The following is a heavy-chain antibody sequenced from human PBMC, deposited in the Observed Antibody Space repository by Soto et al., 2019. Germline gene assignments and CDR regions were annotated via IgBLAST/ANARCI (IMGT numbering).Heavy chain of an antibody. V-gene: IGHV4-38-2*01. CDR3: ARGVGSSPPRY. CDR1: SYSISLGSY. Sequence: PSETLSLTCAVSSYSISLGSYWRWIRQPPGHELEWIGYIYASGSPYYNPSLRSRVTISADTSKNQISLKLTSPTAADTAVYYCARGVGSSPPRYWGRGTLVTVS. CDR2: IYASGSP. J-gene: IGHJ4*02. D-gene: IGHD1-26*01.